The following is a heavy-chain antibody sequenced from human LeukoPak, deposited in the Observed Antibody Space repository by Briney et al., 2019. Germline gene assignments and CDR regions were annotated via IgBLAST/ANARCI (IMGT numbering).Heavy chain of an antibody. CDR2: IYHSGST. D-gene: IGHD4-11*01. CDR1: GGSISSYY. Sequence: SETLSLTCTVSGGSISSYYWSWIRQPPGKGLEWIGDIYHSGSTNYDPSLKSRVTISVDTSKNQFSLKLSSVTAADTAVYYCARYSNYDLYYSYYMDVWGKGATVTVSS. J-gene: IGHJ6*03. CDR3: ARYSNYDLYYSYYMDV. V-gene: IGHV4-59*01.